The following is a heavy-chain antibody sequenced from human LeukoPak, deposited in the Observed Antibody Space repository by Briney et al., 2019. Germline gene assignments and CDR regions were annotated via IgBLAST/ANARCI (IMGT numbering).Heavy chain of an antibody. CDR1: GYTFTGYY. CDR2: INPNSGGT. J-gene: IGHJ5*02. CDR3: ARDWNPFIAPRTGWFDP. D-gene: IGHD1-1*01. V-gene: IGHV1-2*02. Sequence: ASVKVSCKASGYTFTGYYMHWVRQAPGQGLEWMGWINPNSGGTNYAQKFQGRVTMARDTSISTAYMELSRLRSDDTAVYYCARDWNPFIAPRTGWFDPWGQGTLVTVSS.